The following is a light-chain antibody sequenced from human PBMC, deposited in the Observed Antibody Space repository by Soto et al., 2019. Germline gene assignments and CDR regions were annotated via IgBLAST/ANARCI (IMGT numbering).Light chain of an antibody. CDR2: DAS. Sequence: DIQMTQSPSSLSASVGDRVTITCQASQDISNYLNWYQQKPGKAPKLLIYDASNLETGVASRFSGSGSGTDFTCTISSLKPEYIATYYCQQYDNLPPFGGGTKVEIK. CDR1: QDISNY. CDR3: QQYDNLPP. J-gene: IGKJ4*01. V-gene: IGKV1-33*01.